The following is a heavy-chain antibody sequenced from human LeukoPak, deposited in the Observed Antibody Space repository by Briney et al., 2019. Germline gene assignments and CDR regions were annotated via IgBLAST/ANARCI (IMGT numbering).Heavy chain of an antibody. CDR2: IYYSGST. CDR3: ARFGYDSGIVFDY. Sequence: SETLSLTCTVSGGSISSYYWSWIRQPPGKGLEWIGYIYYSGSTNYNPSLKSRVTISVDTSKNQFSLKLSSVAAADTAVYYCARFGYDSGIVFDYWGQGTLVTVSS. D-gene: IGHD3-10*01. CDR1: GGSISSYY. V-gene: IGHV4-59*01. J-gene: IGHJ4*02.